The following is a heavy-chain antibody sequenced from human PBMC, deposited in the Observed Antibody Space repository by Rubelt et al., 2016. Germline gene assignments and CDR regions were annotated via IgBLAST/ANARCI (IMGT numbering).Heavy chain of an antibody. V-gene: IGHV4-34*01. CDR1: GGSFSGYY. CDR3: ARELGYCSGGSCYGGTFNY. D-gene: IGHD2-15*01. Sequence: QVQLQQWGAGLLKPSETLSLTCAVYGGSFSGYYWSWIRQPPGKGLEWIGEINHSGSTNYNPSLKSRVTISVDTAKNQFYLKLSTMTAADTAVYYCARELGYCSGGSCYGGTFNYWGQGTLVTVSS. J-gene: IGHJ4*02. CDR2: INHSGST.